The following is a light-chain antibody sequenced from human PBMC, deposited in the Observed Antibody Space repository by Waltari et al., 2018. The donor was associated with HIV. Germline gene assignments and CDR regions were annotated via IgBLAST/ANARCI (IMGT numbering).Light chain of an antibody. CDR1: QNIKNN. CDR2: DAS. V-gene: IGKV3-15*01. Sequence: EIVLTQSPATLSLSPGERVTLSCEASQNIKNNYLAWYQQKGGLAPRLLIYDASTRATGIPARFSGSGSGTEFTLFISSLQSEDFAVYYCQQYYQWPPCIFGQGTKVETK. CDR3: QQYYQWPPCI. J-gene: IGKJ2*02.